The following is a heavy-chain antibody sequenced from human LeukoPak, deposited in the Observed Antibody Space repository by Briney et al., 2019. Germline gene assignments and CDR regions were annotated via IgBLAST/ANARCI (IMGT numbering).Heavy chain of an antibody. Sequence: GASVKVSCKASGGTFSSYAISWVRQAPGQGLEWMGRIIPIFDTANYAQKFQGRVTITTDESTSTAYMELSSLRSEDTAVYYCARDRGRDGYNLWGQGTLVTVSS. D-gene: IGHD5-24*01. J-gene: IGHJ4*02. CDR3: ARDRGRDGYNL. CDR2: IIPIFDTA. V-gene: IGHV1-69*05. CDR1: GGTFSSYA.